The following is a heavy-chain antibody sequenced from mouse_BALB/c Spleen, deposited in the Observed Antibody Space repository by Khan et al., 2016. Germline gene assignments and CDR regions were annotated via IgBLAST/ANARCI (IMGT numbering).Heavy chain of an antibody. Sequence: EVQLQESGPGLVKPSQSLSLTCTVTGYSITSDYAWNWIRQFPGNKLEWMGYISYSGNTTYNPSLKSRISITRDTSKNQFLLQLNSLTTEDTATYYCARSRRYDGYFDYWGQGTTLTVSS. CDR3: ARSRRYDGYFDY. J-gene: IGHJ2*01. CDR1: GYSITSDYA. V-gene: IGHV3-2*02. D-gene: IGHD2-14*01. CDR2: ISYSGNT.